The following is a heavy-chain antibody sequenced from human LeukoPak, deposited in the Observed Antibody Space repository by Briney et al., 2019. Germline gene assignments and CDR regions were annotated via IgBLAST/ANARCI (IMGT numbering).Heavy chain of an antibody. V-gene: IGHV4-59*12. CDR2: IYYSRST. CDR1: GGSISSYY. Sequence: PSETLSLTCTVSGGSISSYYWSWIRQPPGRGLEWIGYIYYSRSTNYNPSLKSRVTISVDTSKNQFSLKLSSVTAADTAVYYCARAKGDCSRTSCYSPFDYWGQGTLVTVSS. J-gene: IGHJ4*02. D-gene: IGHD2-2*01. CDR3: ARAKGDCSRTSCYSPFDY.